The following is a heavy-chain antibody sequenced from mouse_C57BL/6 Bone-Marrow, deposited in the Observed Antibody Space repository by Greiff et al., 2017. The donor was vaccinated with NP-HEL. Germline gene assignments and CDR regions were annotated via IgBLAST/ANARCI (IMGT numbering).Heavy chain of an antibody. V-gene: IGHV5-17*01. CDR2: ISSGSSTI. D-gene: IGHD1-1*01. CDR3: ARPYGSSYGAY. CDR1: GFTFSDYG. Sequence: EVMLVESGGGLVKPGGSLKLSCAASGFTFSDYGMHWVRQAPEKGLEWVAYISSGSSTIYYADTVKGRFTISRDNAKNTLFLQMTSLRSEDTAMYYCARPYGSSYGAYWGQGTLVTVSA. J-gene: IGHJ3*01.